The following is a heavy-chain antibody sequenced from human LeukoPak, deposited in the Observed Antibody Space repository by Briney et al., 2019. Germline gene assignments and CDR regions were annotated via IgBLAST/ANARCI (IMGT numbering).Heavy chain of an antibody. CDR2: ISAYNGNT. Sequence: ASAKVSCKASGYTFTSYGISWVRQAPGQGLEWMGWISAYNGNTNYAQKLQGRVAMTTDTSTSTAYMELRSLRSDDTAVYYCARDAGRYDYVWGSYRYRNWFDPWGQGTLVTVSS. D-gene: IGHD3-16*02. CDR1: GYTFTSYG. V-gene: IGHV1-18*01. J-gene: IGHJ5*02. CDR3: ARDAGRYDYVWGSYRYRNWFDP.